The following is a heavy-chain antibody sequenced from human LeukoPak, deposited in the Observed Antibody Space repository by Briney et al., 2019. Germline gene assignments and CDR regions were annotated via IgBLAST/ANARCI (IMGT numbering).Heavy chain of an antibody. CDR3: ARLVGWLLLEGCYFDY. CDR2: IYYSGST. D-gene: IGHD3-22*01. J-gene: IGHJ4*02. Sequence: SETLSLTCNVSGGSISSYYWSWIRQPPGKGLEWIGYIYYSGSTNYNPSLKSRVTISVDTSKNQFSLKLSSVTAADTAVYYCARLVGWLLLEGCYFDYWGQGTLVTVSS. V-gene: IGHV4-59*01. CDR1: GGSISSYY.